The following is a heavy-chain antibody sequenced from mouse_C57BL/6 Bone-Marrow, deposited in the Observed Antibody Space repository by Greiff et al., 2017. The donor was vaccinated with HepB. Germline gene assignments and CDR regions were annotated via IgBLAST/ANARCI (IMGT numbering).Heavy chain of an antibody. CDR2: IDPANGNT. CDR3: ASYYYGSRGGPWFAY. Sequence: EVKLVESVAELVRPGASVKLSCTASGFNIKNTYMHWVKQRPEQGLEWIGRIDPANGNTKYAPKFQGKATITADTSSNTAYLQLSSLTSEDTAIYYCASYYYGSRGGPWFAYWGQGTLVTVSA. V-gene: IGHV14-3*01. CDR1: GFNIKNTY. J-gene: IGHJ3*01. D-gene: IGHD1-1*01.